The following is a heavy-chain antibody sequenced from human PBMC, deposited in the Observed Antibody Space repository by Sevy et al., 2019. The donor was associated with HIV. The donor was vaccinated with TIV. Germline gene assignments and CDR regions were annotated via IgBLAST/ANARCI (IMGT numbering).Heavy chain of an antibody. CDR3: ARGDVVVGFDY. Sequence: SETLSLTCTVSGGSISDHYLSWIRQPAGKGLEWIGRIYISGSTNYNPPLKSRVTMSIDTSKNQFSLKLSSVTAADTAVYYCARGDVVVGFDYWGQGTLVTVSS. D-gene: IGHD2-2*01. CDR1: GGSISDHY. CDR2: IYISGST. J-gene: IGHJ4*02. V-gene: IGHV4-4*07.